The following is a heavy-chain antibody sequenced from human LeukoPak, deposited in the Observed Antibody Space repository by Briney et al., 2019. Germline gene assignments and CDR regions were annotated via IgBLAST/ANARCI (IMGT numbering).Heavy chain of an antibody. Sequence: SETLSLTCGVSGGAITNYYWSWIRQPPGKGLEWIGNIYYSGSTNYNPSLKSRVTISVDTSKNQFSLKLSSVTAADTAVYYCARDGHNYYDSSGLNGMDVWGQGTTVTVSS. J-gene: IGHJ6*02. CDR1: GGAITNYY. D-gene: IGHD3-22*01. CDR2: IYYSGST. V-gene: IGHV4-59*01. CDR3: ARDGHNYYDSSGLNGMDV.